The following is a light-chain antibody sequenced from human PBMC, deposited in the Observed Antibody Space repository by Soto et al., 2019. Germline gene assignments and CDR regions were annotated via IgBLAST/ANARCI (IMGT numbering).Light chain of an antibody. V-gene: IGKV4-1*01. CDR1: QSILYSSNNKNY. Sequence: DIVMTQSPDSLAVSLGERATLNCKSSQSILYSSNNKNYLAWYQQKPGQPPKLLIYWTSTREYGVPDRFSGSGSGTDFTLTISSLQAEDVAVYYCQQYYSIPPTFGQGTKVEIK. J-gene: IGKJ1*01. CDR3: QQYYSIPPT. CDR2: WTS.